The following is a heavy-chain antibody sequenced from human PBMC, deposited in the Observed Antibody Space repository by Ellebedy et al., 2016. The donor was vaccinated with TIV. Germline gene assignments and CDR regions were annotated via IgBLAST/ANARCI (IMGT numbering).Heavy chain of an antibody. J-gene: IGHJ4*02. CDR1: GYTFTSYG. CDR2: ISAYNGNT. V-gene: IGHV1-18*01. D-gene: IGHD3-9*01. CDR3: ARDLLSHFDWFRFDY. Sequence: AASVKVSCKASGYTFTSYGISWVRQAPGQGLEWMGWISAYNGNTNYAQKLQGRVTMTTDTSTSTAYMELRSLRSDDTAVYYCARDLLSHFDWFRFDYWGQGTLVTVSS.